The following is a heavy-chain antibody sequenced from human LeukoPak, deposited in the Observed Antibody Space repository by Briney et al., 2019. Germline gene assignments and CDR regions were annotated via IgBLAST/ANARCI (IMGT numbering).Heavy chain of an antibody. V-gene: IGHV1-24*01. CDR3: ALTMVRGVLIDY. J-gene: IGHJ4*02. D-gene: IGHD3-10*01. CDR1: GYTLTELS. Sequence: ASVKVSCKVSGYTLTELSMHWVRQAPGKGLEWMGGFDPEDGETIYAQKFQGRVTMTEVTSTDTAYMELSSLRSEDTAVYYCALTMVRGVLIDYWGQGTLVTVSS. CDR2: FDPEDGET.